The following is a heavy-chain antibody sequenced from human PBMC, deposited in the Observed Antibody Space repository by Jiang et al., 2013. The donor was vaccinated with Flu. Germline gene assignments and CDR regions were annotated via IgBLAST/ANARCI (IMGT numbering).Heavy chain of an antibody. CDR1: DTSSATT. CDR3: ARGRGHCGGGSCYSSGWFDS. V-gene: IGHV1-46*01. Sequence: AEVKGRGSVKVPARLLDTSSATTFSTGCDGAPGQGLEWMGIINPISGVTTFAPKFQGRVTMTRDTSTSTVSVELSSLRSDDTAVYYCARGRGHCGGGSCYSSGWFDSWGQGSLVVVSS. CDR2: INPISGVT. J-gene: IGHJ5*01. D-gene: IGHD2-15*01.